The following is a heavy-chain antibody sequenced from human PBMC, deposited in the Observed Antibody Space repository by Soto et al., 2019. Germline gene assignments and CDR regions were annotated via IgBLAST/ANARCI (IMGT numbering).Heavy chain of an antibody. Sequence: ASVKVSCKASGYTFTGYYMHWVRQAPGQGLEWMGWINPNSGGTNYAQKFQGWVTMTRDTSISTAYMELSRLRSDDTAVYYCARTVDIVATITIFDYWGQGTLVTVSS. D-gene: IGHD5-12*01. CDR3: ARTVDIVATITIFDY. J-gene: IGHJ4*02. V-gene: IGHV1-2*04. CDR2: INPNSGGT. CDR1: GYTFTGYY.